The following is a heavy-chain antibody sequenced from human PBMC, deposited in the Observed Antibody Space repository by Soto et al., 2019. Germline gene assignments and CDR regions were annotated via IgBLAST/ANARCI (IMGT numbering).Heavy chain of an antibody. CDR3: ARPVGDYGYYFDY. Sequence: GGSLRLSCAASGFTFSSYWMSWVRQAPGKGLEWVANIRQDGSEKYYVDSVKGRFTISRDNAKNSLYLQMNSLRAEDTAVYYCARPVGDYGYYFDYWGQGTLVTVSS. V-gene: IGHV3-7*03. CDR1: GFTFSSYW. CDR2: IRQDGSEK. J-gene: IGHJ4*02. D-gene: IGHD4-17*01.